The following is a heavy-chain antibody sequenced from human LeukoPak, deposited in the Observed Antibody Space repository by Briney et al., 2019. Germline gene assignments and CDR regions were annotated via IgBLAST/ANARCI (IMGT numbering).Heavy chain of an antibody. CDR2: IYHSGST. Sequence: SETLSLTCSVSGVSISSGSNYWAWIRQPPGKGLEWIGTIYHSGSTYYNPSIKSRVTITVDTSKNQFSLNLAYLTAADTAVYYCARDRKYYYHMDVWGKGTTVTVSS. CDR1: GVSISSGSNY. V-gene: IGHV4-39*07. CDR3: ARDRKYYYHMDV. D-gene: IGHD1-14*01. J-gene: IGHJ6*03.